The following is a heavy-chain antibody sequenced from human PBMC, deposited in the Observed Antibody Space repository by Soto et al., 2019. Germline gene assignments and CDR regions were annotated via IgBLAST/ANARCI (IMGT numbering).Heavy chain of an antibody. J-gene: IGHJ4*02. V-gene: IGHV4-39*02. CDR1: GVSISSSDYY. CDR3: GRVLVAATRHTGPDY. Sequence: TLSLTCSVSGVSISSSDYYWAWIRQPPGTGLGWIGGIDYNGVTYSNPSLKARVTISKDTSKNKFSLQVTSVTAADTAFYYCGRVLVAATRHTGPDYWGQGTQVTVSS. CDR2: IDYNGVT. D-gene: IGHD2-15*01.